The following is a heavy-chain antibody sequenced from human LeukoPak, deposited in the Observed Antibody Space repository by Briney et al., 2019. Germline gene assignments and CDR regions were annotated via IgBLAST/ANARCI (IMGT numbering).Heavy chain of an antibody. J-gene: IGHJ4*02. CDR1: GTSFSSYY. D-gene: IGHD4-17*01. CDR3: ARMTTGHDY. V-gene: IGHV4-34*01. CDR2: VNHSGYT. Sequence: PSETLSLTCGVSGTSFSSYYWSWVRQTPGKGLEWIGEVNHSGYTNMNPSLKSRVTISVDASKNQFSLRMNTVTAADTAVYFCARMTTGHDYWGQRTLVTVSS.